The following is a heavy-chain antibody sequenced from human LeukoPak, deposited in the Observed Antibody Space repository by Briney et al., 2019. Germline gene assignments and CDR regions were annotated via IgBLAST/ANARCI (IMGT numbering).Heavy chain of an antibody. CDR3: ARGFVYYDSSGYYEGYYYGMDV. CDR2: MNPNSGNT. J-gene: IGHJ6*02. D-gene: IGHD3-22*01. CDR1: GYTFTSYD. Sequence: ASVKVSCKASGYTFTSYDINWVRQATGQGVEWMGWMNPNSGNTGYAQKFQGRVTMTRNTSISTAYMELSSLRSEDTAVYYCARGFVYYDSSGYYEGYYYGMDVWGRGTTVTVSS. V-gene: IGHV1-8*01.